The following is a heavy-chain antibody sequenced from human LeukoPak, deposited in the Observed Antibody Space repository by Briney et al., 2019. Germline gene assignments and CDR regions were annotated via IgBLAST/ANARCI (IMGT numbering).Heavy chain of an antibody. J-gene: IGHJ6*03. CDR1: GFTFGDYA. D-gene: IGHD2-15*01. V-gene: IGHV3-64*01. Sequence: GGSLRLSCAASGFTFGDYAMHWVRQAPGKGLEYVSAIRNNGDSTYYANSVKDRFTISRDNSKNTLYLQMGSLRAEDMAVYYCARMGGFCSGSTCYFPYSYYMDVWGKGTTVTVSS. CDR3: ARMGGFCSGSTCYFPYSYYMDV. CDR2: IRNNGDST.